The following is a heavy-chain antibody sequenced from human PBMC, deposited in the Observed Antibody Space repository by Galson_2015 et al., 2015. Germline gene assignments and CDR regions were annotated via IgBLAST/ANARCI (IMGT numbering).Heavy chain of an antibody. J-gene: IGHJ4*02. CDR3: SGIAAAMIFDY. CDR2: IKSKGYGGTI. CDR1: GFTFRNAW. D-gene: IGHD6-13*01. Sequence: SLRLSCAASGFTFRNAWMTWVRQAPGKGLEWVGRIKSKGYGGTIDYAAPVKGRFTTSRDDSRNTVFLHMNSLKTEDTAKYYCSGIAAAMIFDYWGQGTLVTVSS. V-gene: IGHV3-15*01.